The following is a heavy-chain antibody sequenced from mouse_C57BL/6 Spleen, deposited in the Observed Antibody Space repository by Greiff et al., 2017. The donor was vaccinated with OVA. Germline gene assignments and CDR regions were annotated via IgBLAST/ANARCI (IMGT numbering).Heavy chain of an antibody. V-gene: IGHV5-6*01. CDR1: GFTFSSYG. Sequence: EVHLVESGGDLVKPGGSLKLSCAASGFTFSSYGMSWVRQTPDKRLEWVATISSGGSYTYYPDSVKGRFTISRDNAKNTLYLQMSSLKSEDTAMYYCARQDGYYESWFAYWGQGTLVTVSA. CDR3: ARQDGYYESWFAY. J-gene: IGHJ3*01. CDR2: ISSGGSYT. D-gene: IGHD2-3*01.